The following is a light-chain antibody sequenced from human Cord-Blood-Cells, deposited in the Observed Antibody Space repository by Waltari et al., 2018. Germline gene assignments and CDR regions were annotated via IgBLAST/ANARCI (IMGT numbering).Light chain of an antibody. Sequence: QSALTQPASVSGSPGQSITISCTGTSSDVGGYNYVSWYQQHPGKAPKLMIYDVSNRPSGVSNRFFGSKSGNTASLTISGLQAEDEADYYCSSYTSSSTYVCGTGTKVTVL. CDR1: SSDVGGYNY. CDR3: SSYTSSSTYV. J-gene: IGLJ1*01. CDR2: DVS. V-gene: IGLV2-14*03.